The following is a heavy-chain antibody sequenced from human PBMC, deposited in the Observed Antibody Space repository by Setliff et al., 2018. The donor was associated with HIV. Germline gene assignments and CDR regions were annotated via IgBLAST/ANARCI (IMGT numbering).Heavy chain of an antibody. V-gene: IGHV1-46*01. Sequence: ASVKVSCKASGGTFSSYAISWVRQAPGQGLEWMGIINPSDNRTYYAQKFQGRVTMTRDTSTSSVYMELRSLRSEDTAVYYCARSDSGWPHYQYHHMDVWGKGTTVTVSS. CDR2: INPSDNRT. CDR3: ARSDSGWPHYQYHHMDV. D-gene: IGHD6-19*01. CDR1: GGTFSSYA. J-gene: IGHJ6*04.